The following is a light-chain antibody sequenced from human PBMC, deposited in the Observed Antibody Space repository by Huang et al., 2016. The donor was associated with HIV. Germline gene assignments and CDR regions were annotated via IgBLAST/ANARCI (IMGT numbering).Light chain of an antibody. CDR3: QQYNKWPPEYT. Sequence: VMMSQSPATLAASPGERVTLSCGASQRVNTNLAWYQQKPGQPPRLLIYAASTRATGVPARFAGSGSGTEFTLTIDSLQSDDFAVYYGQQYNKWPPEYTFGQGTRLEIK. CDR1: QRVNTN. J-gene: IGKJ2*01. CDR2: AAS. V-gene: IGKV3-15*01.